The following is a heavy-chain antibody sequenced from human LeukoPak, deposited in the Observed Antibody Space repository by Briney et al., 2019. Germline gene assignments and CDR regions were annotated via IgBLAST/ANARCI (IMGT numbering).Heavy chain of an antibody. J-gene: IGHJ4*02. V-gene: IGHV3-23*01. CDR2: ISGSGGST. CDR1: GFTFSSYA. Sequence: GGSLRLSCAASGFTFSSYAMSWVRQAPGKGLEWVSAISGSGGSTYYADSVKGRFTISRDNAKNTLYLQMNSLRAEDTAVYYCARGSIGYCSGGSCPSDYWGQGTLVTVSS. D-gene: IGHD2-15*01. CDR3: ARGSIGYCSGGSCPSDY.